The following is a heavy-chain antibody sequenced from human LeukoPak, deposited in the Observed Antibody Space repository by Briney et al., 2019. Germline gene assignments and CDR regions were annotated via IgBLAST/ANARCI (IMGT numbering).Heavy chain of an antibody. CDR3: AKGEYYYDSSGYYFDY. D-gene: IGHD3-22*01. J-gene: IGHJ4*02. V-gene: IGHV3-23*01. Sequence: KPGGSLRLSCAASGFTFSTYAMTWVRQAPGKGLEWVSAISGSGGDTDYADSVKGRFTISRDNSKNTLYLQMNSLRAEDTAVYYCAKGEYYYDSSGYYFDYWGQGTLVTVSS. CDR2: ISGSGGDT. CDR1: GFTFSTYA.